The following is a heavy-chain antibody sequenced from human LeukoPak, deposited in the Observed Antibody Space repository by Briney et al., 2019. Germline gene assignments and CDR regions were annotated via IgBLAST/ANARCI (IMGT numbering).Heavy chain of an antibody. V-gene: IGHV4-59*01. D-gene: IGHD3-10*01. J-gene: IGHJ4*02. Sequence: SETLSLTCTVSGGSISSYYWSWIRQPPGKGLEWIGYIYYSGSTNYNPSLKSRVTISVDTPKNQFSLKLSSVTAADTAVYYCASSYGSGSQRWYYFDYWGQGTLVTVSS. CDR3: ASSYGSGSQRWYYFDY. CDR2: IYYSGST. CDR1: GGSISSYY.